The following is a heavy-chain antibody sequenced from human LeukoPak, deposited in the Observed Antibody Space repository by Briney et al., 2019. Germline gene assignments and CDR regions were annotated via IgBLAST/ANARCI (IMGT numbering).Heavy chain of an antibody. Sequence: GSSVKVSCKASGGTFSSYAISWVRQAPGQGLEWMGGIIPIFGTANYAQKFQGRVTITTDESTSTAYMELSSLRSEDTAVYYCARVARDIVVVVVATEVDHWGQGTLVTVSS. CDR2: IIPIFGTA. CDR3: ARVARDIVVVVVATEVDH. J-gene: IGHJ4*02. V-gene: IGHV1-69*05. D-gene: IGHD2-15*01. CDR1: GGTFSSYA.